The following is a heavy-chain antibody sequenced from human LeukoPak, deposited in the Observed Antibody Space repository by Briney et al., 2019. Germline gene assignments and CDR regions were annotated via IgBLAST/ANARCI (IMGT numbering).Heavy chain of an antibody. J-gene: IGHJ4*02. CDR1: GGSISSGNYH. Sequence: SETLSLTCSVSGGSISSGNYHWTWIRQSPGEGLEWIGNVYYTGGTYYKPSLKSRVTIPIDTSKNQFSLKLIFVTVANTAVYYWRRHGDGGLHYWGQGTLVTVSS. CDR3: RRHGDGGLHY. V-gene: IGHV4-39*01. D-gene: IGHD2-15*01. CDR2: VYYTGGT.